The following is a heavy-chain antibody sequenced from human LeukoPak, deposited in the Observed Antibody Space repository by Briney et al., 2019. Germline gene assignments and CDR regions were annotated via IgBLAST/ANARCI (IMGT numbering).Heavy chain of an antibody. V-gene: IGHV3-11*01. J-gene: IGHJ4*02. CDR2: ISSSGSSI. CDR1: GFIFSDYY. Sequence: GGSLRLSCAASGFIFSDYYMTWIRQAPGKGLEWVSYISSSGSSIDYADSVKGRFTISRDNAKNSLFVQMNSLRAEDTAVYYCARGFGWELRHDIWGQGTLVTVSS. D-gene: IGHD1-26*01. CDR3: ARGFGWELRHDI.